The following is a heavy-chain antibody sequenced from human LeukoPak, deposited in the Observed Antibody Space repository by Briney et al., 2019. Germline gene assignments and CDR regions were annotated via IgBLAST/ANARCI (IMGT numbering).Heavy chain of an antibody. CDR1: GDSISSGDYY. J-gene: IGHJ4*02. V-gene: IGHV4-61*02. CDR3: ARVKALDWLLDY. CDR2: IYTSGST. D-gene: IGHD3/OR15-3a*01. Sequence: SSETLSLTCTVSGDSISSGDYYWSWIRQPAGKGLEWIGRIYTSGSTNYNPSLKSRVTMSVDTSKNQFSLKLSSVTAADTAVYYCARVKALDWLLDYWGQGTLVTVSS.